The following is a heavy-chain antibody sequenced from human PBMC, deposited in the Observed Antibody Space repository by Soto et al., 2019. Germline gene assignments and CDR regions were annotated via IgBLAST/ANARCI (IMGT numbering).Heavy chain of an antibody. J-gene: IGHJ6*02. Sequence: SETLSLTCAVYGGSFSGYYWSWIRQPPGKGLEWIGEINHSGSTNYNPSLKSRVTISVDTSKNQFSLKLSSVTAADTAVYYCARGRAGYCSSTSCCTRYYYYYGMDVWGQGTTVTVSS. CDR1: GGSFSGYY. D-gene: IGHD2-2*02. V-gene: IGHV4-34*01. CDR2: INHSGST. CDR3: ARGRAGYCSSTSCCTRYYYYYGMDV.